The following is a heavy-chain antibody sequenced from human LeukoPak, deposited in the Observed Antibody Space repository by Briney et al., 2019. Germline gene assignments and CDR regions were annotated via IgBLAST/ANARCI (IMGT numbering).Heavy chain of an antibody. J-gene: IGHJ4*02. D-gene: IGHD3/OR15-3a*01. Sequence: PGGSLRLSCAASGFTFGSYWMSWVRQAPGKGLEWVSVIYSGGYTYYADSVKGRFTISRDNSLNTLYLQMNSLRAEDTAVYYCARISAWTFDYWGQGTLVTVSS. CDR1: GFTFGSYW. CDR3: ARISAWTFDY. V-gene: IGHV3-53*01. CDR2: IYSGGYT.